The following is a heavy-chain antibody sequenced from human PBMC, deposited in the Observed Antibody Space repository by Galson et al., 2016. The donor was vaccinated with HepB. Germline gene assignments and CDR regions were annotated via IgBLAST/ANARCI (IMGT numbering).Heavy chain of an antibody. CDR1: GASISSSNYF. J-gene: IGHJ3*02. V-gene: IGHV4-39*01. Sequence: ETLSLTCTVSGASISSSNYFWGWIRQPPGKGLEWIGSIYYTGGTYYNPSFKSRVTISVDTSKNQFSLNLSSVAAADTAVYYCARHQARLRYNDAFDMWGQGTMVIVSS. D-gene: IGHD3-10*01. CDR3: ARHQARLRYNDAFDM. CDR2: IYYTGGT.